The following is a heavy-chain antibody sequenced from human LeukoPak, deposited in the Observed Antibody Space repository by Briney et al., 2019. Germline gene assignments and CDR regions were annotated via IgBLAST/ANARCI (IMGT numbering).Heavy chain of an antibody. CDR3: ATGGVAAMPDY. CDR1: GYSFTGYY. J-gene: IGHJ4*02. D-gene: IGHD2-2*01. Sequence: ASVKVSCKASGYSFTGYYMHWVRQAPGQGLEWMGGFDPEDGETIYAQKFQGRVTMTEDTSTGTAYMELSSLRSEDTAVYYCATGGVAAMPDYWGQGTLVTVSS. V-gene: IGHV1-24*01. CDR2: FDPEDGET.